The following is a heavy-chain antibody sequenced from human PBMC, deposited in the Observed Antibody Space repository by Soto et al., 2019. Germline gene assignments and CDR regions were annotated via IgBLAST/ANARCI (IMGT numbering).Heavy chain of an antibody. CDR2: IYYSGTT. V-gene: IGHV4-31*03. D-gene: IGHD2-21*01. CDR1: GGSISSGGYY. Sequence: QVQLQESGPGLVKPSQTLSLTCTVSGGSISSGGYYWYWIRQHPGKGLEWIGYIYYSGTTYYNPSLKSRVTMSVDTSKNQFSLKLSSVTAADTAVYYCAASCVGCGGFNYYGMDVWGQGTTVTVSS. CDR3: AASCVGCGGFNYYGMDV. J-gene: IGHJ6*02.